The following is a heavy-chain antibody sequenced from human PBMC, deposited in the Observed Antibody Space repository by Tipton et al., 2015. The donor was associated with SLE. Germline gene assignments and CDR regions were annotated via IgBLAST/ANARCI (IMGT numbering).Heavy chain of an antibody. D-gene: IGHD2-2*02. Sequence: TLSLTCTVSVGSISSSSYYLGWIRQAPGKGLEWIGTVSQSGAAAYSPPLNSRLTISLDTSKNQFSLRLNSVTAADTAVYYCGTIDYTTSPDIHWGQGTLVTVSS. CDR1: VGSISSSSYY. CDR2: VSQSGAA. V-gene: IGHV4-39*07. J-gene: IGHJ4*02. CDR3: GTIDYTTSPDIH.